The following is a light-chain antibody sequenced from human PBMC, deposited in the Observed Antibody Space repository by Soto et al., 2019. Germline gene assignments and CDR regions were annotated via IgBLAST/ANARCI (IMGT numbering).Light chain of an antibody. CDR1: QSISSGY. CDR3: QQYGSSYRYT. CDR2: GAS. J-gene: IGKJ2*01. Sequence: EIVLTQSPGTLSLSPGERATLSCRASQSISSGYLTWYQQKPGQAPRLLIYGASSRATGIPDRFTGSGSGTDFTLTISRLEPEDFAVYYCQQYGSSYRYTFGQGIKLELK. V-gene: IGKV3-20*01.